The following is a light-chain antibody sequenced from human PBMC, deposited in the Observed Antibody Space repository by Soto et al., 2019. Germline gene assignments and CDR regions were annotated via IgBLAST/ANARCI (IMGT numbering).Light chain of an antibody. CDR1: QSVITN. CDR3: QQYNNWPPIT. Sequence: IVLTQSPATLSLSPGERATPSCRATQSVITNLSWFQQKPGQAPRLLIYGASTRANGTPVRFSGSGSGTEFILTISSLQSEDFAVYYYQQYNNWPPITFGQGTRLEIK. V-gene: IGKV3-15*01. J-gene: IGKJ5*01. CDR2: GAS.